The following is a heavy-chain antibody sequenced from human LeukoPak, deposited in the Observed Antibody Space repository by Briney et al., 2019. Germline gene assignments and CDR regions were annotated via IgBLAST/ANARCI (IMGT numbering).Heavy chain of an antibody. D-gene: IGHD2-15*01. CDR2: INHSGST. Sequence: SETLSLTCAVYGGSFSGYYWSWIRQPPGKGLEWIGEINHSGSTNYNPSLKSRVTISVDTSKNQFSLKLSSVTAADTAVYYCAREGARGGRPFDPWGQGTLDTVSS. V-gene: IGHV4-34*01. CDR3: AREGARGGRPFDP. J-gene: IGHJ5*02. CDR1: GGSFSGYY.